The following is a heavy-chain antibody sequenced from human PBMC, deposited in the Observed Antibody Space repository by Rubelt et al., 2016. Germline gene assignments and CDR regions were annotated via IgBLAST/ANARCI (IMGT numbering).Heavy chain of an antibody. V-gene: IGHV3-15*01. CDR1: GFTFSNAW. D-gene: IGHD3-9*01. CDR3: TTDPQSLTGPNDAFDI. CDR2: IKSKTDGGTT. J-gene: IGHJ3*02. Sequence: CAASGFTFSNAWMSWVRQAPGKGLEWVGRIKSKTDGGTTDYAAPVKGRFTISRDDSKNTLYLQMNSLKTEDTAVYYCTTDPQSLTGPNDAFDIWGQGTMVTVSS.